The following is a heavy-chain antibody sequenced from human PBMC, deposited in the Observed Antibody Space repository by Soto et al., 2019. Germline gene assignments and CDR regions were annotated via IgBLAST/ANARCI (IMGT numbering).Heavy chain of an antibody. Sequence: ASVKVSCKASGGTFSSYGMSWVRQAPGQGLEWMGGIIPIFGTANYAQKFQGRVTITADESTSTAYMELSSLRSEDTAVYYCARDESWQDLVWWFDPWGQGTPVTVSS. CDR3: ARDESWQDLVWWFDP. J-gene: IGHJ5*02. CDR2: IIPIFGTA. CDR1: GGTFSSYG. V-gene: IGHV1-69*13. D-gene: IGHD6-13*01.